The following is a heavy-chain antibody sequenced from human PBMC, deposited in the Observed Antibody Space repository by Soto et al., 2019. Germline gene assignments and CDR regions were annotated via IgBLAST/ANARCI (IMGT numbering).Heavy chain of an antibody. V-gene: IGHV1-69*13. CDR2: IIPIFGTT. CDR1: GRSFSSYN. Sequence: SGEVSYGASGRSFSSYNINWVRQSPGQGLECMVGIIPIFGTTNYAKKCQGRVTITADESTSTAYMELSSLRSDDTAVYYCARYASSGNNSVWYTFDRWGQGTLVTVSS. CDR3: ARYASSGNNSVWYTFDR. J-gene: IGHJ5*02. D-gene: IGHD6-19*01.